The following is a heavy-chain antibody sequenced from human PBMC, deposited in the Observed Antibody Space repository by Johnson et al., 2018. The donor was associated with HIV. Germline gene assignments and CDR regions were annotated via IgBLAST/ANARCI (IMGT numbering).Heavy chain of an antibody. CDR2: ISSSGSTI. V-gene: IGHV3-11*04. CDR3: ASQIVVVTADDAFDI. CDR1: GFTFSSYA. Sequence: QVQLVESGGGLVQPGGSLRLSCAASGFTFSSYAMSWVRQAPGKGLEWVSYISSSGSTIYYADSVKGRFTISRANAKNSLYLQMNSLRAEDTAVYYCASQIVVVTADDAFDIWGQGTRVTVSS. D-gene: IGHD2-21*02. J-gene: IGHJ3*02.